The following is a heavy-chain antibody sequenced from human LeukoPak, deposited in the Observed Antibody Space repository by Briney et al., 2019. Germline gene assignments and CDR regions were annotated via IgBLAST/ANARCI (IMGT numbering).Heavy chain of an antibody. Sequence: PGRSLRLSCAASGFTFSNAWMNWVRQAPGKGLEWVGRIKSKTDGGTTDYAAPVKGRFTISRDDSKNTLYLQMNSLKTEDTAVYYRTTDLEPLWFGPDYWGQGTLVTVSS. V-gene: IGHV3-15*07. D-gene: IGHD3-10*01. CDR2: IKSKTDGGTT. J-gene: IGHJ4*02. CDR1: GFTFSNAW. CDR3: TTDLEPLWFGPDY.